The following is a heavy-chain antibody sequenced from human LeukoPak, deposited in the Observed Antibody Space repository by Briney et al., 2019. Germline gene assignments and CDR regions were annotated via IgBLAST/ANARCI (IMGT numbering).Heavy chain of an antibody. Sequence: GGSLRLSCAASGFTFSSYGMHWVRQAPGKGLEWVAVISYDGSNKYYADSVKGRFTISRDNSKNTLYLQMNSLRAEDTAVYYCASPSYGSGTNFDYWGQGTLVTVS. CDR2: ISYDGSNK. J-gene: IGHJ4*02. CDR1: GFTFSSYG. D-gene: IGHD3-10*01. V-gene: IGHV3-30*03. CDR3: ASPSYGSGTNFDY.